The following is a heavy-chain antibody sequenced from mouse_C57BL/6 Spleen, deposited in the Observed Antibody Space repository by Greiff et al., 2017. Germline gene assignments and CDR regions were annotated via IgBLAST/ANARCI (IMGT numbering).Heavy chain of an antibody. J-gene: IGHJ3*01. CDR2: INPSTGGT. CDR1: GYSFTGYY. Sequence: EVQLVESGPELVKPGASVKISCKASGYSFTGYYMNWVKQSPEKSLEWIGEINPSTGGTTYNQKFKAKATLTVDKSSSTAYMQLKSLTSEDSAVYYCARPPQAMDGGFAYWGQGTLVTVSA. D-gene: IGHD3-2*02. CDR3: ARPPQAMDGGFAY. V-gene: IGHV1-42*01.